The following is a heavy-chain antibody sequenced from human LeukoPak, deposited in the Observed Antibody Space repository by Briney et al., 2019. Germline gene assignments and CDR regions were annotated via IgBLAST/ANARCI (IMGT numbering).Heavy chain of an antibody. D-gene: IGHD3-22*01. J-gene: IGHJ6*02. CDR3: ASSRITRSSSGYSDYYYYGMDV. CDR2: ISSSGSTI. Sequence: GGSLRLSCAASGFTFSSYTMSWVRQAPGKGLEWVSYISSSGSTICYADSVKGRFTISRDNAKNSLYLQMNSLRAEDTAVYYCASSRITRSSSGYSDYYYYGMDVWGQGTTVTVSS. V-gene: IGHV3-48*04. CDR1: GFTFSSYT.